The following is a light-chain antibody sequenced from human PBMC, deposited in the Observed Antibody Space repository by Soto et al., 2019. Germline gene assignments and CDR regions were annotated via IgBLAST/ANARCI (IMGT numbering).Light chain of an antibody. CDR2: AAS. V-gene: IGKV1-27*01. Sequence: DIQMTQSPSSLSASVGDRVTITCRASQNINNYLAWYQQKPGQVPNLLIYAASTLQSGVPSRFSGSGSGTDFTLTISSLQPEDVATYYCQRYNSAPYTFGQGTKVDIK. J-gene: IGKJ2*01. CDR3: QRYNSAPYT. CDR1: QNINNY.